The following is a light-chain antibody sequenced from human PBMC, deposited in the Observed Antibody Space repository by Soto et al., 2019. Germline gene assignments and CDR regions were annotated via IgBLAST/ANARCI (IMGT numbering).Light chain of an antibody. CDR1: QSVSSSY. CDR2: GAS. J-gene: IGKJ1*01. Sequence: EIVLTQSPGPLSLSPGERATLSCRASQSVSSSYLSWYQQKPGQAPRLLIYGASSRATGIPDRFSGSGSGTDFTLTISILEPEDFAVYYCQQYGTSRTFGQGTKVDIK. CDR3: QQYGTSRT. V-gene: IGKV3-20*01.